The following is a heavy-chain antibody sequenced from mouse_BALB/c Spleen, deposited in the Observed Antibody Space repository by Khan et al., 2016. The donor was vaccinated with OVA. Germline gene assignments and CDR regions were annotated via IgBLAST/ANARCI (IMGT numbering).Heavy chain of an antibody. CDR2: INTYTGEP. CDR1: GYTFTNYG. V-gene: IGHV9-3-1*01. J-gene: IGHJ4*01. Sequence: QIQLVQSGPELKKPGETVKISCKASGYTFTNYGMNWVKQSPGKALKWMGWINTYTGEPTYADDFKGRFAFSLETSASTAYLQINNLKNEDTATYCCARPPYFSYALDHWGRGTSVTVSS. D-gene: IGHD2-10*01. CDR3: ARPPYFSYALDH.